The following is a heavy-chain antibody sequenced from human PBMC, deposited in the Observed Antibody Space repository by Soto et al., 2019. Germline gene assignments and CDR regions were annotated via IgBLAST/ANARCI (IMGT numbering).Heavy chain of an antibody. Sequence: QVQLVQSGAEVKKPGSSVQVSRKASGGTFSSYAISWVRQAPGQGLEWMGGIIPIFGTANYAQKFQGRVTITADESTSTAYMELSSLRSEDTAVYYCARDREEGLQFGGYFDLWGRGTLVTVSS. CDR1: GGTFSSYA. V-gene: IGHV1-69*01. D-gene: IGHD3-10*01. CDR3: ARDREEGLQFGGYFDL. J-gene: IGHJ2*01. CDR2: IIPIFGTA.